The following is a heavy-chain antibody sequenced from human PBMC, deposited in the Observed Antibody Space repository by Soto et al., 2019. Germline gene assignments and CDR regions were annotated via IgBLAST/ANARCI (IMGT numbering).Heavy chain of an antibody. Sequence: ASVKVSCKASGYTFTGYYMHWVRQAPGQGLEWMGWINAYNGNTNYAQKLQGRVTMTTDTSTSTAYMELRSLRSDDTAVYYCAREAPYCSSTSCYLNYYYGMDVWGQGTTVTVSS. J-gene: IGHJ6*02. CDR1: GYTFTGYY. CDR2: INAYNGNT. D-gene: IGHD2-2*01. CDR3: AREAPYCSSTSCYLNYYYGMDV. V-gene: IGHV1-18*04.